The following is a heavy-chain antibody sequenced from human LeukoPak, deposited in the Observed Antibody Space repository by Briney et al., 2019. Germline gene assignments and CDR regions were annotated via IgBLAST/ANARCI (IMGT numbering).Heavy chain of an antibody. D-gene: IGHD5-24*01. J-gene: IGHJ4*02. CDR2: ISYDGSNK. CDR1: GFTFSSHW. CDR3: AKDRDWYYFDY. V-gene: IGHV3-30*18. Sequence: GGSLRLSCAASGFTFSSHWMHWARQGPGKGLEWVAVISYDGSNKYYADSVKGRFTISRDNSKNTLYLQMNSLRAEDTAVYYCAKDRDWYYFDYWGQGTLVTVSS.